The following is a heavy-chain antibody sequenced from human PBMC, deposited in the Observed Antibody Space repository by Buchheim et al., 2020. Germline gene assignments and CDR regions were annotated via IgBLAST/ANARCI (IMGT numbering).Heavy chain of an antibody. J-gene: IGHJ4*02. CDR2: ISYDGSNK. V-gene: IGHV3-30*18. CDR1: GFTFSSYG. Sequence: QVQLVESGGGVVQPGRSLRLSCAASGFTFSSYGMHWVRQAPGKGLEWVAVISYDGSNKYYADSVKGRFTISRDNSKTTRYLQMNSLRAEDTAVYYCAKIHLTGHWGQGTL. D-gene: IGHD7-27*01. CDR3: AKIHLTGH.